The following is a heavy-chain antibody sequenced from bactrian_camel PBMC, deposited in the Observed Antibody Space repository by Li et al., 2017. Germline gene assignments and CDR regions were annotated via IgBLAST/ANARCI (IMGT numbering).Heavy chain of an antibody. J-gene: IGHJ4*01. CDR3: AAESSTGSCVNGARY. CDR1: GRKNDRYC. V-gene: IGHV3S55*01. D-gene: IGHD3*01. CDR2: VVGDGTT. Sequence: QLVESGGGSVQAGGSLKLSCTVSGRKNDRYCMGWFRQAPGQEREGVASVVGDGTTAYGDSMKGRLTISRDNVRKTLILQMNSLKLEDTAMYYCAAESSTGSCVNGARYWGQGTQVTVSS.